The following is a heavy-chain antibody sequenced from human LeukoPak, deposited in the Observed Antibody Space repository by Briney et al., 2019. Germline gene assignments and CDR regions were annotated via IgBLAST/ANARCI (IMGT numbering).Heavy chain of an antibody. D-gene: IGHD3-9*01. V-gene: IGHV4-59*01. Sequence: SSETLSLTCTVSGGSISSYYWSWIRQSPGKGLEWIGYFYYSGSTNYNPSLKSRVTISVDTSKNQFSLKLTSVTAADTAIYYCARGRYFDWLQADYWGQGTLVTVSS. CDR3: ARGRYFDWLQADY. CDR1: GGSISSYY. CDR2: FYYSGST. J-gene: IGHJ4*02.